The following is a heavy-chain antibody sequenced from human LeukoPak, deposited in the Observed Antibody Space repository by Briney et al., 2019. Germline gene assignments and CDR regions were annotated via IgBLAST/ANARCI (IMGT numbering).Heavy chain of an antibody. CDR1: GFTFSSYG. V-gene: IGHV3-30*02. J-gene: IGHJ4*02. CDR2: IRYDGSDK. Sequence: PGGSLRLSCAASGFTFSSYGMHWVRQAPGKGLEWVAFIRYDGSDKYYADSVKGRFTISRDNARNSLYLQMNSLRAEDTAVYYCASQLRGYSYDADYWGQGTLVTVSS. D-gene: IGHD5-18*01. CDR3: ASQLRGYSYDADY.